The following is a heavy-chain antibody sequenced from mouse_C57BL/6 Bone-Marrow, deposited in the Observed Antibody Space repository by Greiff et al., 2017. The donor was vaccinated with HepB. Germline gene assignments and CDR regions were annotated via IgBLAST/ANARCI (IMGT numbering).Heavy chain of an antibody. D-gene: IGHD4-1*01. CDR3: ASANWDVDWYFDV. CDR1: GYTFTSYW. V-gene: IGHV1-64*01. CDR2: IHPNSGST. Sequence: QVQLQQPGAELVKPGASVKLSCKASGYTFTSYWMHWVKQRPGQGLEWIGMIHPNSGSTNYNEKFKSKATLTVDKSSSTAYMQLSSLTSEDSAVYYWASANWDVDWYFDVWGTGTTVTVSS. J-gene: IGHJ1*03.